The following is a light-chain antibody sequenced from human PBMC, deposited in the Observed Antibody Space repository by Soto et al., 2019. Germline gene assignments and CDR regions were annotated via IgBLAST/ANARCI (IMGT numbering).Light chain of an antibody. CDR3: CSYAGSPYV. Sequence: QSALTQPRSVSGSPGQSVTISCTGTSSDVGGYNYVSWYQQHPGKAPKLMIYDVSKRPSGVPDRFSGSKSGNTASLTISGLQAEHEADYYCCSYAGSPYVFGTGTKVTVL. CDR1: SSDVGGYNY. V-gene: IGLV2-11*01. J-gene: IGLJ1*01. CDR2: DVS.